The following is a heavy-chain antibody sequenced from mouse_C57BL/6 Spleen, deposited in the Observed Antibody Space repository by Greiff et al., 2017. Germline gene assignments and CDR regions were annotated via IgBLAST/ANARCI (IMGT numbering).Heavy chain of an antibody. V-gene: IGHV1-85*01. D-gene: IGHD1-1*01. CDR3: AREDYGSSYGAMDY. Sequence: QVQLKQSGPELVKPGASVKLSCKASGYTFTSYDINWVKQRPGQGLEWIGWIYPRDGSTKYNEKFKGKATLTVDTSSSTAYMELHSLTSEDSAVYFCAREDYGSSYGAMDYWGQGTSVTVSS. J-gene: IGHJ4*01. CDR1: GYTFTSYD. CDR2: IYPRDGST.